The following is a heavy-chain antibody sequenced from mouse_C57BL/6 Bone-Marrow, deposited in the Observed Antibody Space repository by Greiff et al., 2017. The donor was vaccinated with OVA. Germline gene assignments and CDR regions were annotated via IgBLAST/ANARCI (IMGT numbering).Heavy chain of an antibody. CDR3: ARDLGFDY. V-gene: IGHV5-16*01. D-gene: IGHD4-1*01. Sequence: DVQLVESEGGLVQPGSSMKLSCTASGFTFSDYYMAWVRQVPEKGLEWVANINYDGSSTYYLDSLKSRFIISRDNAKNILYLQMSSLKSEDTATYYCARDLGFDYWGQGTTLTVSS. J-gene: IGHJ2*01. CDR1: GFTFSDYY. CDR2: INYDGSST.